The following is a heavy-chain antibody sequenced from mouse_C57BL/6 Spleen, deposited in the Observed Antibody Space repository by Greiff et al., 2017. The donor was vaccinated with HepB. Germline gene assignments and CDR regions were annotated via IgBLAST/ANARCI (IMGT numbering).Heavy chain of an antibody. Sequence: EVKLVESGGGLVQPGSSMKLSCTASGFTFTDYYMPWVRQVPEKGLEWVAIINYDGSSTYYLDSLKSRFIITRDNAKNILYLQMSSLKSEDTATYYCARALTVTFYYAMDYWGQGTSVTVSS. J-gene: IGHJ4*01. CDR1: GFTFTDYY. D-gene: IGHD4-1*01. CDR2: INYDGSST. V-gene: IGHV5-16*01. CDR3: ARALTVTFYYAMDY.